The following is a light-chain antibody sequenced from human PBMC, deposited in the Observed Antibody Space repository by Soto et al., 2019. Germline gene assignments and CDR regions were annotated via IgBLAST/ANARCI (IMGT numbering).Light chain of an antibody. V-gene: IGLV1-44*01. CDR2: INN. J-gene: IGLJ1*01. CDR1: SSNIGSNT. CDR3: AAWDDSLNGFYV. Sequence: QSVLTQPPSASGTPAQRVTISCSGSSSNIGSNTVNWYQLLPGTAPKLLIYINNQRPSGVPDRFSDSKSVTSASLAISGLQSEDEADYYCAAWDDSLNGFYVFGTGTKVTVL.